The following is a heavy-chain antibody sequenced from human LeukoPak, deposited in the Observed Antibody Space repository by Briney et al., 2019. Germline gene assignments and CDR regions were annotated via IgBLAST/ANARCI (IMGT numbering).Heavy chain of an antibody. CDR1: GFTFSSYE. CDR2: ISSSGSTI. V-gene: IGHV3-48*03. D-gene: IGHD3-22*01. J-gene: IGHJ4*02. CDR3: ARSLRRYYYDSSGYYGNFDY. Sequence: GGSLRLSCAASGFTFSSYEMNWVRQAPGKGLYWVSYISSSGSTIYYADSVKGRFTISRDNAKNSLYLQMNSLRAEDTAVYYCARSLRRYYYDSSGYYGNFDYSGQGTLVTVSS.